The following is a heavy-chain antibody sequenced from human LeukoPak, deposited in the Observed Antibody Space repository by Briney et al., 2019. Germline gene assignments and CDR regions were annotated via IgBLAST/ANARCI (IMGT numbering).Heavy chain of an antibody. CDR1: GFTFSSYA. V-gene: IGHV3-23*01. CDR2: ISGSGGST. CDR3: ARYDSSGYWFDY. J-gene: IGHJ4*02. Sequence: GGSLRLSCAASGFTFSSYAMSWVRQAPGKRLEWVSAISGSGGSTYYADSVKGRFTISRDNSKNTLYLQMNSLRAEDTAVYYCARYDSSGYWFDYWGQGTLVTVSS. D-gene: IGHD3-22*01.